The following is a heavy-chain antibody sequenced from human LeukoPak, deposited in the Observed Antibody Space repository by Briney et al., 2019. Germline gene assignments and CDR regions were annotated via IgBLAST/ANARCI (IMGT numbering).Heavy chain of an antibody. Sequence: ASVKVSCKASGGTFSSYATSWVRQAPGQGLEWMGRIIPIFGTANYAQKFQGRVTITTDESTSTAYMDLSSLRSEDTAVYYCASHRVAAPPKFDYWGQGTLVTVSS. CDR2: IIPIFGTA. D-gene: IGHD2-15*01. V-gene: IGHV1-69*05. CDR1: GGTFSSYA. CDR3: ASHRVAAPPKFDY. J-gene: IGHJ4*02.